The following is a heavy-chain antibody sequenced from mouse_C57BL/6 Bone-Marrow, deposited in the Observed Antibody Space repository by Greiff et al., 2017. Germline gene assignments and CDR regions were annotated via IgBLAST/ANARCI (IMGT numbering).Heavy chain of an antibody. Sequence: QVQLKQSGPGLVQPSQSLSITCTVSGFSLTSYGVHWVRQSPGKGLEWLGVIWRGGSTDYNAAFMSTLSITKDNCKSQVFFKMNSLHANGTAIYYCAKSGMITTRWYFDVWGTGTTVTVSS. CDR3: AKSGMITTRWYFDV. CDR1: GFSLTSYG. CDR2: IWRGGST. J-gene: IGHJ1*03. D-gene: IGHD2-4*01. V-gene: IGHV2-5*01.